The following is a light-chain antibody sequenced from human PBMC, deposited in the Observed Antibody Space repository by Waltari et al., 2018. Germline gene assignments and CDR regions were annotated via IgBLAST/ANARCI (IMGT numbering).Light chain of an antibody. CDR1: NLERKF. J-gene: IGLJ2*01. Sequence: SYALTQPPALSVSPGETATITCSGENLERKFVYWYQQKAGQSPVLVGFQDNKRPSGIPERFSGSNAGTTATLIISGSQAMDEADYYCQAWDSGSYVVFGGGTKLTVL. CDR3: QAWDSGSYVV. V-gene: IGLV3-1*01. CDR2: QDN.